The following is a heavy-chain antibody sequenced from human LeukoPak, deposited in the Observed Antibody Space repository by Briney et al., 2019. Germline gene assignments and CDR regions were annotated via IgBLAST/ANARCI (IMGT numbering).Heavy chain of an antibody. D-gene: IGHD3-3*01. CDR3: ARDPSDFWSGSIPPPTGWFDP. CDR1: GGSISSHY. CDR2: IYYSGST. V-gene: IGHV4-59*11. J-gene: IGHJ5*02. Sequence: SETLSLTCTVSGGSISSHYWSWIRQPPGKGLEWIEYIYYSGSTNYNPSLKSRVTISVDTSKNQFSLKLSSVPAADTAVYYCARDPSDFWSGSIPPPTGWFDPWGQGTLVTVXS.